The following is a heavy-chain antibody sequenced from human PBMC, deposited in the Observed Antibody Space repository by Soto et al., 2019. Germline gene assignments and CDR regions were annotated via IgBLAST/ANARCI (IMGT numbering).Heavy chain of an antibody. CDR3: ARDRGVVGSSHGDYIDY. J-gene: IGHJ4*02. Sequence: QVQLVESGGGVVQPGRSLRLSCAASGFTFSSYGMHWVRQAPGKGLEWVAVISYDGSNKYNADSVKGRFSISRDNFKNTVDLQMKSLRAEDTAVYYCARDRGVVGSSHGDYIDYWGQGTLVIVSS. V-gene: IGHV3-30*03. D-gene: IGHD1-26*01. CDR1: GFTFSSYG. CDR2: ISYDGSNK.